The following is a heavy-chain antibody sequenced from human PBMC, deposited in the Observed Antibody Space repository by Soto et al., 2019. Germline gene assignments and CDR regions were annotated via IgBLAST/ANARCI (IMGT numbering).Heavy chain of an antibody. CDR2: ISYDGSNK. CDR1: GFTFSSYA. Sequence: GGSLRLSCAASGFTFSSYAMHWVRQAPGKGLEWVAVISYDGSNKYYADSVKGRFTISRDNSKNTLYLQMNSLRAEDTAVYYCARDQGPTHVEKVGMRWYDSSGYPGSFDYWGQGTLVTVSS. D-gene: IGHD3-22*01. V-gene: IGHV3-30-3*01. CDR3: ARDQGPTHVEKVGMRWYDSSGYPGSFDY. J-gene: IGHJ4*02.